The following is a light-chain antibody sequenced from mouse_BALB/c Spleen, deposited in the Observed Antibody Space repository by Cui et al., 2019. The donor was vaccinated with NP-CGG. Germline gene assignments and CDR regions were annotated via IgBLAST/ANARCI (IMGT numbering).Light chain of an antibody. Sequence: VVIQESAPPTSPGETVTLTCRPSTGAVTTSNNANGVQEKPDHLFTGLIGGTNNRAPGVPARFSGSLIGDKAALTITGAQTEDEAIYFCALWYSNHWVFGGGTKLTVL. CDR1: TGAVTTSNN. CDR2: GTN. V-gene: IGLV1*01. J-gene: IGLJ1*01. CDR3: ALWYSNHWV.